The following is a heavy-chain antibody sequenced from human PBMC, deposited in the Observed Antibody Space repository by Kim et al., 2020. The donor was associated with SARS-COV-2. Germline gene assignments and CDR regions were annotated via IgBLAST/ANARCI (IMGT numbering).Heavy chain of an antibody. J-gene: IGHJ4*02. CDR1: GFAFSNYA. V-gene: IGHV3-23*01. D-gene: IGHD3-10*01. Sequence: GGSLRLSCAASGFAFSNYAMSWVRQAPGKGLEWVAVMCGMSGSGATTYYVDSVKGRFTVSRDNSKNTLFLQMNSLRAEDTAMYYYTNGCVGTNYHYFDYWGQGTLVTVSS. CDR2: MCGMSGSGATT. CDR3: TNGCVGTNYHYFDY.